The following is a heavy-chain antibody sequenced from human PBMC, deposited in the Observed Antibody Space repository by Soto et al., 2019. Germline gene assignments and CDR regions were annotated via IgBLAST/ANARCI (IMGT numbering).Heavy chain of an antibody. Sequence: EVQLVESGGTLIQPGGSLRLSCAASGFTVTNKYMTWVRQAPGKGLEWVSLIYSGGATSYADSVKGRFTISRDNSKDILYLQVNSLRAEDTAVYYCARVDYGDYGWYFDLWGLGTLVTVSS. D-gene: IGHD4-17*01. CDR3: ARVDYGDYGWYFDL. V-gene: IGHV3-53*01. CDR2: IYSGGAT. J-gene: IGHJ2*01. CDR1: GFTVTNKY.